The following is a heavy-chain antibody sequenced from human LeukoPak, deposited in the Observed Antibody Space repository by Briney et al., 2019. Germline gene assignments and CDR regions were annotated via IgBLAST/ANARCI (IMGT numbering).Heavy chain of an antibody. J-gene: IGHJ6*03. CDR3: ARDHRGYSYGYHYYYMDV. D-gene: IGHD5-18*01. V-gene: IGHV1-46*01. CDR1: GYTFTSYY. Sequence: GASVKVSCKASGYTFTSYYMHWVRQAPGQGLEWMGIINPSGGSTSYAQKFQGRVTMTRDMSTSTVYMELSSLRSEDTAVYYCARDHRGYSYGYHYYYMDVWGKGTTVTVSS. CDR2: INPSGGST.